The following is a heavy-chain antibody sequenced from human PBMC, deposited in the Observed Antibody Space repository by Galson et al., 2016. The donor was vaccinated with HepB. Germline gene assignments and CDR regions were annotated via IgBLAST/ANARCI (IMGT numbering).Heavy chain of an antibody. CDR1: GFTFSSFP. V-gene: IGHV3-64D*08. CDR3: VKDLLPTSPFDY. J-gene: IGHJ4*02. CDR2: ITNNGDTT. Sequence: SLRLSCAASGFTFSSFPMHWVRQAPGKGLEYVSAITNNGDTTYYADSVRGRFTISRDNSKNTLYLQLSSLRTADTAVYYYVKDLLPTSPFDYWGQGTLVTVSS.